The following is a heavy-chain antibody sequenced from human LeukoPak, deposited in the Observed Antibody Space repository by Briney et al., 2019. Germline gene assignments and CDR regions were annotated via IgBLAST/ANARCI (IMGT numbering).Heavy chain of an antibody. J-gene: IGHJ5*02. V-gene: IGHV1-2*02. CDR2: MNPNTGGT. CDR1: GYTFTGYY. D-gene: IGHD3-10*01. Sequence: ASVKVPCKASGYTFTGYYIHWVRQAPGQGLEWMGWMNPNTGGTSHAQRFQGRVTMTRDTSITTAYMELSRLRYDDTAVYYCATSMVRGVRRFDPWGQGTLVTVSS. CDR3: ATSMVRGVRRFDP.